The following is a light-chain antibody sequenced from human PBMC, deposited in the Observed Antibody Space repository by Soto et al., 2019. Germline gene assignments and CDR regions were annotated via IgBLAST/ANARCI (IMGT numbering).Light chain of an antibody. CDR2: YDD. Sequence: QSVLTQPPSVSEAPRQRVTISCSGSSSNIGNNAVNWYQQLPGKAPKLLIYYDDLLPSGVSDRFSGSKSGTSASLAISELQSEDEADYYCAAWDDRLNGYVFGTGTKLTVL. V-gene: IGLV1-36*01. CDR3: AAWDDRLNGYV. CDR1: SSNIGNNA. J-gene: IGLJ1*01.